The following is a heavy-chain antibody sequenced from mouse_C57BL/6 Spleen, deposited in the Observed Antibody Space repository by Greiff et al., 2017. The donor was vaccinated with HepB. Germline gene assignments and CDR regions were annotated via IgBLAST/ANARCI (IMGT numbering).Heavy chain of an antibody. V-gene: IGHV7-3*01. CDR2: IRNKANGYTT. D-gene: IGHD2-1*01. CDR3: ARGGNSYYYAMDY. Sequence: VQLKESGGGLVQPGGSLSLSCAASGFTFTDYYMSWVRQPPGKALEWLGFIRNKANGYTTEYSASVKGRFTISRDNSQSILYLQMNALRAEDSATYYCARGGNSYYYAMDYWGQGTSVTVSS. CDR1: GFTFTDYY. J-gene: IGHJ4*01.